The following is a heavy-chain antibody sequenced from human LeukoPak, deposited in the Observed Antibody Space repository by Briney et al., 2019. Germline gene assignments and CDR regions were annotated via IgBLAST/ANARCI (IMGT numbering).Heavy chain of an antibody. CDR3: ARTLWYCSSTSCYPIDAAYYFDN. CDR1: GGSISNSNYY. Sequence: SETLSLTCTVSGGSISNSNYYWGWIRQPPGKGLEWIGNIYYSGSTYCNPSLRSRVTISVDTSKNQFSLKLSSVTAADTAVYYCARTLWYCSSTSCYPIDAAYYFDNWGQGTLVTVSS. J-gene: IGHJ4*02. V-gene: IGHV4-39*01. CDR2: IYYSGST. D-gene: IGHD2-2*01.